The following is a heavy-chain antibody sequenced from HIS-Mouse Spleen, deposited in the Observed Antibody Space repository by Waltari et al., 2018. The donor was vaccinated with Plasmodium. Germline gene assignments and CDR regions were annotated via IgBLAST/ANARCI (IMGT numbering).Heavy chain of an antibody. V-gene: IGHV4-39*07. J-gene: IGHJ4*02. CDR2: IYYSGST. CDR3: AFDYGGNSDFDY. CDR1: GGSIRSSSYY. Sequence: QLQLQESGPGLVKPSETLSLTCTVSGGSIRSSSYYWGWIRQPPGKGLEWIGSIYYSGSTYYNPSLKSRVTISVDTSKNQFSLKLSSVTAADTAVYYCAFDYGGNSDFDYWGQGTLVTVSS. D-gene: IGHD4-17*01.